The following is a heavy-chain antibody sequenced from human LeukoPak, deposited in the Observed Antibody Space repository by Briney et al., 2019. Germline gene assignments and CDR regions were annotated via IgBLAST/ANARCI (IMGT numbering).Heavy chain of an antibody. V-gene: IGHV3-23*01. CDR1: GFTFSSYI. CDR3: ARDHESDGYPPSDY. Sequence: GRSLRLSCEASGFTFSSYIMTWVRQAPGKGLEWVSTIKRNAEATFYADSVKDRFTISRDDSKNTLYLQMNSLRADDTALYFCARDHESDGYPPSDYWGQGTLVTVSS. D-gene: IGHD3-22*01. J-gene: IGHJ4*02. CDR2: IKRNAEAT.